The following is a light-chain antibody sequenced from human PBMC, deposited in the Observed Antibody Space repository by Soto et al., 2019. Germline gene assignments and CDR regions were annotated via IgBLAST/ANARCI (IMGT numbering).Light chain of an antibody. J-gene: IGLJ1*01. CDR2: EVN. CDR1: SSDVGYYNY. CDR3: SSHAGYNNFYV. Sequence: QSALTQPPSASGFPGQSVTISYTGTSSDVGYYNYVSWYQQHPGKAPKLMIYEVNKRPSGVPDRFSGSKSGNTASLTVSGLQAEDEADYYCSSHAGYNNFYVFGTGTKVNVL. V-gene: IGLV2-8*01.